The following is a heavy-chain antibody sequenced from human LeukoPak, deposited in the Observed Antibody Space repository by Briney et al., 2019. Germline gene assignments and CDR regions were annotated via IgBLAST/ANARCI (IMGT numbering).Heavy chain of an antibody. CDR3: AGSSGWLFDY. CDR1: GFTFSNYW. Sequence: GGSLRLSCAGTGFTFSNYWMNWVRQAPGKGLERVANIKEDGSQRYYVDSVKGRFTISRDNGKNSVYLQMSSLGAEDTAVYYCAGSSGWLFDYWGQGTLVAVSS. D-gene: IGHD6-19*01. J-gene: IGHJ4*02. CDR2: IKEDGSQR. V-gene: IGHV3-7*01.